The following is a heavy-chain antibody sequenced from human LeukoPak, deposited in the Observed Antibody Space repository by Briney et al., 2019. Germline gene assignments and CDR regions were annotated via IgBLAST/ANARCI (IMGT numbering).Heavy chain of an antibody. J-gene: IGHJ4*02. Sequence: GGSLRLSCAASGFTFSDYGMHWVRQAPGKGLEWVAVITYDGSNKYYTYSVKVRFTISRENAKNTLYLQLNFLSADETAIYLCAKDWGPHYASGSSYFDSWGQRTLVTVSS. D-gene: IGHD3-10*01. CDR1: GFTFSDYG. CDR2: ITYDGSNK. CDR3: AKDWGPHYASGSSYFDS. V-gene: IGHV3-30*18.